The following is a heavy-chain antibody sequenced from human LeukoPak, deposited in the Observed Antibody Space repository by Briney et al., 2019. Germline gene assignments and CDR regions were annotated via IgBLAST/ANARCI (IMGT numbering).Heavy chain of an antibody. D-gene: IGHD2-15*01. CDR2: VYYSGST. CDR3: ARRTHDGRSHHYFDY. Sequence: PSETLSLTCSVSGASISTTTNYWDWIRQPPGKELEWIGTVYYSGSTAYNPSLKSRVTISVDTSKNQFSLRVTSVTAADTAVYYCARRTHDGRSHHYFDYWGQGTLVTVSS. V-gene: IGHV4-39*01. CDR1: GASISTTTNY. J-gene: IGHJ4*02.